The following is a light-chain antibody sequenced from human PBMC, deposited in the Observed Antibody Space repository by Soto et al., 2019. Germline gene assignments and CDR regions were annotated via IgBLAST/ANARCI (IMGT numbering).Light chain of an antibody. CDR3: QQYGSSPYT. V-gene: IGKV3D-20*01. CDR2: GAS. CDR1: QRVSSSY. J-gene: IGKJ2*01. Sequence: EIVLTQSPATLSLSPGERATLSCGASQRVSSSYLAWYQQKPGLAPRLLIYGASSRATGIPDRFSVSGSGTDLTLTISRLEPEDFAVYSWQQYGSSPYTFGQGTKREMK.